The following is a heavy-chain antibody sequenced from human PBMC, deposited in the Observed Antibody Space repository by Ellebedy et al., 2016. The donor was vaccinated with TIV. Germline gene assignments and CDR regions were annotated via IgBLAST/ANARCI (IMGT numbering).Heavy chain of an antibody. V-gene: IGHV3-30-3*01. D-gene: IGHD6-19*01. CDR2: ISSDGNNK. CDR3: ARYGVGSGLDY. Sequence: PGGSLRLSCAASGFTFYRNAMHWVRRAPGKGLEWLAVISSDGNNKFYADSVKGRFTVSRDNSKTTLFVEMTSLRAEDTGVYYCARYGVGSGLDYWGQGTLVTVSS. J-gene: IGHJ4*02. CDR1: GFTFYRNA.